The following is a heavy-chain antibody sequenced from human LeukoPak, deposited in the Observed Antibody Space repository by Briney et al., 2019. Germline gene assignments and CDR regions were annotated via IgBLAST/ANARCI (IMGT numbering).Heavy chain of an antibody. Sequence: SETLSLTCAVSGGSISSGGYSWSWIRQPPGKGLEWIGSIYYSGSTYYNPSLKSRVTISVDTSKNQFSLKLSSVTAADTAVYYCARHVGGSWYAYYYYGMDVWGQGTTVTVSS. CDR3: ARHVGGSWYAYYYYGMDV. CDR2: IYYSGST. CDR1: GGSISSGGYS. J-gene: IGHJ6*02. V-gene: IGHV4-39*01. D-gene: IGHD6-13*01.